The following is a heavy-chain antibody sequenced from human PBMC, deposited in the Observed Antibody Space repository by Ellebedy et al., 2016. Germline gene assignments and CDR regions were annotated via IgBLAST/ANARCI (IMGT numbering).Heavy chain of an antibody. V-gene: IGHV4-59*12. J-gene: IGHJ2*01. CDR1: GGSITDYY. Sequence: SETLSLTCSVSGGSITDYYWSWIRQPPGKGLEWIGFVFYTGNTIYNPSLKSRVTISVDTSKNQFSLKLTSVTAADTAVYYCAALQWLAPAWYFDLWGRGTLVTVSS. D-gene: IGHD6-19*01. CDR2: VFYTGNT. CDR3: AALQWLAPAWYFDL.